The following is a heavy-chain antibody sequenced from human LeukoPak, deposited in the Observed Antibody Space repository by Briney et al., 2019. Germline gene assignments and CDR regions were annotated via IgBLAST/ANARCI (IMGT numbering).Heavy chain of an antibody. J-gene: IGHJ4*02. CDR3: AGIRVAGQFDY. V-gene: IGHV3-21*01. D-gene: IGHD6-19*01. Sequence: GGSLRLSCAASGFTFSSYSMNWVRQAPGKGLEWVSYISSHKTYIYYADSVKDRFTISRDNAKSSLYLQVNSLRAEDTAVYYCAGIRVAGQFDYWGQGTLVTGSS. CDR1: GFTFSSYS. CDR2: ISSHKTYI.